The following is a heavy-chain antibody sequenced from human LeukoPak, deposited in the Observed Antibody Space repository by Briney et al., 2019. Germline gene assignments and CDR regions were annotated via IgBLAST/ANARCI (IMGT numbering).Heavy chain of an antibody. CDR3: VRLLPLRKDC. J-gene: IGHJ4*02. V-gene: IGHV4-38-2*02. D-gene: IGHD4/OR15-4a*01. CDR1: GYSISSGYY. CDR2: IYHSGST. Sequence: SETLSLTCTVSGYSISSGYYWGWIRQPPGKGLEWIGNIYHSGSTYYNPSPKSRVTISVDTSKNQFSLKLTSVTAADTALYYCVRLLPLRKDCWGQGTLVTVSS.